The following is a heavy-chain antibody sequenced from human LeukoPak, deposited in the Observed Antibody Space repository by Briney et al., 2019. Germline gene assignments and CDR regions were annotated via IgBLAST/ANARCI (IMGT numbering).Heavy chain of an antibody. CDR1: GGSISSGGYY. CDR3: ARGSTYYESSGQVPFDY. J-gene: IGHJ4*02. Sequence: ETLSLTCTVSGGSISSGGYYWNWVRQAPGKGLEWVSYISGSSGIIDYADSVRGRFTISRDNAKNSLYLQMNSLRAEDTAVYYCARGSTYYESSGQVPFDYWGQGTLVTVSS. D-gene: IGHD3-22*01. CDR2: ISGSSGII. V-gene: IGHV3-48*01.